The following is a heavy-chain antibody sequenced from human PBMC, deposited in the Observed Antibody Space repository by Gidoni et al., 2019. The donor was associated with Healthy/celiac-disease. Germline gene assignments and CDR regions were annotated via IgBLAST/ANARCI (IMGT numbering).Heavy chain of an antibody. CDR3: ARDLHYGDPGWFDP. CDR1: GFTFSSYA. Sequence: EVQLLEPGGGLVQPGGSLRLSCAASGFTFSSYAMSWVRQAPGKGLEWVSAVSGSGGSTYYADSVKGRFTISRDNSKNTLYLQMNSLRAEDTAVYYCARDLHYGDPGWFDPWGQGTLVTVSS. D-gene: IGHD4-17*01. J-gene: IGHJ5*02. V-gene: IGHV3-23*01. CDR2: VSGSGGST.